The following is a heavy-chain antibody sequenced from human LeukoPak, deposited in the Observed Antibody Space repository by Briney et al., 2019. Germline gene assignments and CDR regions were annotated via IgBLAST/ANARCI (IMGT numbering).Heavy chain of an antibody. V-gene: IGHV3-30-3*01. CDR3: ARDSGSSGYYLEYFQH. J-gene: IGHJ1*01. D-gene: IGHD3-22*01. Sequence: PGRSLRLSCAASGFTFSSYAMHWVRQAPGKGLEWVAVISYDGSNKYYADSVKGRFTISRDNSKNTLYLQMNSLRAEDTAVYYCARDSGSSGYYLEYFQHWGQGTLVTVSS. CDR2: ISYDGSNK. CDR1: GFTFSSYA.